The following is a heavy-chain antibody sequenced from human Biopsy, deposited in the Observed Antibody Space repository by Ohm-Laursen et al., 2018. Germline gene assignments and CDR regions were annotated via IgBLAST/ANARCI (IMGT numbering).Heavy chain of an antibody. D-gene: IGHD2-2*01. CDR1: GGTYSGYY. Sequence: GTLSLTCAVYGGTYSGYYWSWIRQPPGKGLEWIGEVHHDGRANYNPSLKSRVTISGDTSKKQFSLKLSGVTAADTAVYYCARFIVPSLHCSNGVCPIRWFDPWGQGTLVTVFS. CDR2: VHHDGRA. J-gene: IGHJ5*02. V-gene: IGHV4-34*01. CDR3: ARFIVPSLHCSNGVCPIRWFDP.